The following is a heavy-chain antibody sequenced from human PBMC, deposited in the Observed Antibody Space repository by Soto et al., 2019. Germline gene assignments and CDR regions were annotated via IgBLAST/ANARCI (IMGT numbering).Heavy chain of an antibody. CDR3: ARAPFDYSDYTNDFWAWFDP. Sequence: SETLSLTCAVYGGSFSGYYWSWIRQPPGKGLEWIGEINHSGSTNYNPSLKSRVTISVDTSKNQFSLKLSSVTAADTAVYYCARAPFDYSDYTNDFWAWFDPWGQGTLVTVSS. J-gene: IGHJ5*02. CDR1: GGSFSGYY. V-gene: IGHV4-34*01. D-gene: IGHD4-4*01. CDR2: INHSGST.